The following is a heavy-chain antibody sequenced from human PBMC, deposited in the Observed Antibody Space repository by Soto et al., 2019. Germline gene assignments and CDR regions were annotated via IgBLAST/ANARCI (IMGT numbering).Heavy chain of an antibody. D-gene: IGHD2-2*01. V-gene: IGHV3-48*02. CDR3: ARDGGYCISTSCLTLFDP. J-gene: IGHJ5*02. Sequence: PGGSLRLSCAASGFTFSSYSMNWVRQAPGKGLEWVSYISSSSSTIYYADSVKGRFTISRDNAKNSLYLQMNSLRDEDTAVYYCARDGGYCISTSCLTLFDPWGQGTLVTVSS. CDR1: GFTFSSYS. CDR2: ISSSSSTI.